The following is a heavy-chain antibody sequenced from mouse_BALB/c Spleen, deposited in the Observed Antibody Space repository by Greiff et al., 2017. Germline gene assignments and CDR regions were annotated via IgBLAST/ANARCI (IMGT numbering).Heavy chain of an antibody. V-gene: IGHV1-18*01. CDR2: INPNNGGT. D-gene: IGHD2-1*01. CDR3: ARRDGNFAMDY. CDR1: GYTFTDYN. J-gene: IGHJ4*01. Sequence: EVQLQQSGPELVKPGASVTIPCKASGYTFTDYNMDWVKQSHGKSLEWIGDINPNNGGTIYNQKFKGKATLTVDKSSSTAYMELRSLTSEDTAVYYCARRDGNFAMDYWGQGTSVTVSS.